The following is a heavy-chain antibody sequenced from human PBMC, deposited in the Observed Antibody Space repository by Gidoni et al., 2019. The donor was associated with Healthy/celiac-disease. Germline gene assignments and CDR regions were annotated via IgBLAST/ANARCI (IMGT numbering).Heavy chain of an antibody. CDR1: GFTFSSYA. CDR3: AREFYCSSTSCSDYYYYYGMDV. D-gene: IGHD2-2*01. V-gene: IGHV3-30-3*01. CDR2: ISDDGSNK. Sequence: QVQLVESGGGVVQPGRSLRLSCAASGFTFSSYAMHCVRQAPGKGLEWVEVISDDGSNKYYEDSGKGRFTISRDNSKNTLYLQMNSLRAEDTAVYYCAREFYCSSTSCSDYYYYYGMDVWGKGTTVTVSS. J-gene: IGHJ6*04.